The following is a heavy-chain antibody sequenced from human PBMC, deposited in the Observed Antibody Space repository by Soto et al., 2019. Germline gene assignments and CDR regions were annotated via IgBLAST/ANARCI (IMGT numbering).Heavy chain of an antibody. D-gene: IGHD3-9*01. CDR1: GFTFSSYA. Sequence: GGSLRLSCAASGFTFSSYAMSWVRQAPGKGLEWVSAISGSGIGTYYADSVKGRFTISRANSKTTLYLQTNSLRAEDTAVYYCAKADYDILTGYYNFDYWGQGTLVTVSS. J-gene: IGHJ4*02. V-gene: IGHV3-23*01. CDR2: ISGSGIGT. CDR3: AKADYDILTGYYNFDY.